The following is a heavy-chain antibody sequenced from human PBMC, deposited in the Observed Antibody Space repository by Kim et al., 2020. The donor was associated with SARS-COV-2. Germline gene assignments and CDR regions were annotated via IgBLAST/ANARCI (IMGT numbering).Heavy chain of an antibody. CDR2: IYGARST. Sequence: GGSLRLSCAASGFNVGDKYMNWVRQSPGKGLEWVSVIYGARSTFYSDSVMGRFTISRDDTKNTVNLEMNSTRVEDTAAHYCASDHGTTYYYHGMDV. D-gene: IGHD1-7*01. V-gene: IGHV3-53*01. CDR1: GFNVGDKY. CDR3: ASDHGTTYYYHGMDV. J-gene: IGHJ6*01.